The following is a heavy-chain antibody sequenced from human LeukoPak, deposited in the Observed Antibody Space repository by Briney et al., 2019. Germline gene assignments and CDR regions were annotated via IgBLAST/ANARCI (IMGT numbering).Heavy chain of an antibody. Sequence: GESLKISCKGSGYSFTSYWIGWVRQMPGKGLEWMGVIYPGDSDTRYSPSFQGQVPISADKSISTAYLQWSSLKASDTAMYYCTRATAYCGGDCYPFPFYFDYWGQGTLVTVSS. CDR1: GYSFTSYW. J-gene: IGHJ4*02. V-gene: IGHV5-51*01. CDR2: IYPGDSDT. CDR3: TRATAYCGGDCYPFPFYFDY. D-gene: IGHD2-21*02.